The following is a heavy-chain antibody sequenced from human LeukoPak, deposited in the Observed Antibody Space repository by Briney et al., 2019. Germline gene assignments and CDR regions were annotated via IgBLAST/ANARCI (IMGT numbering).Heavy chain of an antibody. D-gene: IGHD6-13*01. Sequence: PGTSLRLSCAASGFTFSSYAIHWVRQAPGKGLEWVAVISYDGSNKYYADSVKGRFTISRDNSKNTLYLQMNSLRAEDTAVYYCAKDPSIAAAGTGGYYYYYGMDVWGQGTTVTVSS. V-gene: IGHV3-30*18. CDR2: ISYDGSNK. J-gene: IGHJ6*02. CDR1: GFTFSSYA. CDR3: AKDPSIAAAGTGGYYYYYGMDV.